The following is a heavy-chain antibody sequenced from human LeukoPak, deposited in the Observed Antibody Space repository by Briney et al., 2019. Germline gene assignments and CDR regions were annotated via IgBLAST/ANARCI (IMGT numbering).Heavy chain of an antibody. CDR2: INHSGST. CDR3: AIRPLLWFGDSDY. CDR1: GGSFSGYY. J-gene: IGHJ4*02. D-gene: IGHD3-10*01. V-gene: IGHV4-34*01. Sequence: SETLSLTCAVYGGSFSGYYWSWIRQPPGKGLEWIGEINHSGSTNYNPSLKSRVTISVDTSKNQFSLKLSSVTAADTAVYYCAIRPLLWFGDSDYWGQGTLVTVSS.